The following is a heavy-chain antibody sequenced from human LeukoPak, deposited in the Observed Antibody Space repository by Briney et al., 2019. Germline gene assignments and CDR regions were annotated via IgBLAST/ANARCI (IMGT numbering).Heavy chain of an antibody. D-gene: IGHD6-13*01. CDR3: ARDLVAAAGRDAFDI. J-gene: IGHJ3*02. V-gene: IGHV4-59*12. CDR2: IYYSGST. Sequence: SETQSLTCTVSGGSISSYYWSWIRQPPGKGLEWIGYIYYSGSTNYNPSLKSRVTISVDTSKNQFSLKLSSVTAADTAVYYCARDLVAAAGRDAFDIWGQGTMVTVSS. CDR1: GGSISSYY.